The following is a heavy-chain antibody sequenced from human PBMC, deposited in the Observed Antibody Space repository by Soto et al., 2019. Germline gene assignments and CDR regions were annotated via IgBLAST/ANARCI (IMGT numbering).Heavy chain of an antibody. V-gene: IGHV4-61*01. Sequence: PSETLSLTCTVSGDSVSSGSYFWSWIRQPPGKGLEWIGYIYFSGSTNYKPSLESRVTISVDTSKNQFSLRLNSVTAADTAVHYCAKGPLGYCSSTSCYTFAFDIWGQGTMVTVSS. CDR1: GDSVSSGSYF. CDR2: IYFSGST. J-gene: IGHJ3*02. CDR3: AKGPLGYCSSTSCYTFAFDI. D-gene: IGHD2-2*02.